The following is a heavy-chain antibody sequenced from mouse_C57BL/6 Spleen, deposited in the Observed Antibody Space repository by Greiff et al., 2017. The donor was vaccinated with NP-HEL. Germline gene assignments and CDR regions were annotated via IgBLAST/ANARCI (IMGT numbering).Heavy chain of an antibody. Sequence: EVQLQESGGGLVQPGGSLSLSCAASGFTFTDYYMSWVRQPPGKALEWLGFIRNKANGYTTEYSASVKGRFTISRDNSQSILYLQMNALRAEDSATYYCARYPSLGAWFAYWGQGTLVTVSA. V-gene: IGHV7-3*01. J-gene: IGHJ3*01. CDR1: GFTFTDYY. CDR3: ARYPSLGAWFAY. D-gene: IGHD3-3*01. CDR2: IRNKANGYTT.